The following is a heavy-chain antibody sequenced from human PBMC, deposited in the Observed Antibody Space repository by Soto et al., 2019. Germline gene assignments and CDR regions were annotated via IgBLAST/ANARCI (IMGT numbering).Heavy chain of an antibody. V-gene: IGHV4-34*01. Sequence: QVRLQQWGAGLLKPSETLSLTCAVNSESLSGYYWSWIRQSPGKGLEWIGEIDGSGNTNYSPSLRSRVAMSVDTSKNHFSLNLNSVSAADTAAYYCVGARGRLVGFDYWGQGTLVTVSS. D-gene: IGHD1-26*01. CDR2: IDGSGNT. CDR1: SESLSGYY. J-gene: IGHJ4*02. CDR3: VGARGRLVGFDY.